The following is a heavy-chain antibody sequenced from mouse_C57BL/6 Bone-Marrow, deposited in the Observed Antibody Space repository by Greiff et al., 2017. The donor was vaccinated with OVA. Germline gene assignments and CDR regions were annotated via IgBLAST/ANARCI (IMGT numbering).Heavy chain of an antibody. CDR1: GYTFTSYW. CDR3: ASWRGIGYDYDGYYAMDY. D-gene: IGHD2-4*01. V-gene: IGHV1-7*01. CDR2: INPSSGYT. Sequence: VQLQQSGAELAKPGASVKLSCKASGYTFTSYWMHWVNQRPGQGLEWIGYINPSSGYTKYNQKFKDKATLTADKSSSTAYMQLSSLTYEDSAVYYCASWRGIGYDYDGYYAMDYWGQGTSVTVSS. J-gene: IGHJ4*01.